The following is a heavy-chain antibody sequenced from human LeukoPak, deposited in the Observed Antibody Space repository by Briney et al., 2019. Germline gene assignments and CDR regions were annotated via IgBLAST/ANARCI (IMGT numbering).Heavy chain of an antibody. CDR3: AITWWFGELLSH. D-gene: IGHD3-10*01. CDR2: INPNSGGT. V-gene: IGHV1-2*02. Sequence: ASVKVSCKASGYTFTGYYMHWVRPAPGQGLEWMGWINPNSGGTNYAQKFQGRVTMTRDTSISTAYMELSRLRSDDTAVYYCAITWWFGELLSHWGQGTLVTVSS. CDR1: GYTFTGYY. J-gene: IGHJ4*02.